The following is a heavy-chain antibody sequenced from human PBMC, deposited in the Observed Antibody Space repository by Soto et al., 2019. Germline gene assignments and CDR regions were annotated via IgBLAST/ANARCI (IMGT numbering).Heavy chain of an antibody. J-gene: IGHJ4*02. CDR1: GATFSGNF. D-gene: IGHD3-10*01. CDR2: INPDNGDT. CDR3: TRDRSGANFKY. V-gene: IGHV1-2*02. Sequence: QVQLVQSGAEVREPGASVKVSCKPSGATFSGNFFHWVRQAPGQGLEWMGWINPDNGDTNYAQKFQDRVTMTRDTYISTAYMDLSRLSSDDTAVYFCTRDRSGANFKYWGQGTLVTVS.